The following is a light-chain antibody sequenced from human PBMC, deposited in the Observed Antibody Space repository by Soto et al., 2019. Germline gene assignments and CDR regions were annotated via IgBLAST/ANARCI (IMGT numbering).Light chain of an antibody. CDR1: QTVSITY. CDR3: QQYGSSPLIS. J-gene: IGKJ5*01. V-gene: IGKV3-20*01. Sequence: VLTQSPGTLSLAPGESATLCWRASQTVSITYLTWYQQKPGQAPRLLIFGASKRATGIPDRFSGSGSGRDFTLTISGLEPEDFAVYYCQQYGSSPLISFGQGTRLEI. CDR2: GAS.